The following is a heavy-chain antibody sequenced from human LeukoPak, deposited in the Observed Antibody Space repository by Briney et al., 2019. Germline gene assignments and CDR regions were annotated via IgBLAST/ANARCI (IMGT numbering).Heavy chain of an antibody. J-gene: IGHJ4*02. Sequence: GGSLRLSCAASGFTFSSYGMHWVRQAPGKGLEWVAVISYDGSNKYYADSVKGRFTISRDNSKNTLYLQMNSLRAEDTAVYYCAKDTNNYVFRPSFVSENWGQGTLVTVSS. CDR3: AKDTNNYVFRPSFVSEN. CDR1: GFTFSSYG. CDR2: ISYDGSNK. V-gene: IGHV3-30*18. D-gene: IGHD3-16*01.